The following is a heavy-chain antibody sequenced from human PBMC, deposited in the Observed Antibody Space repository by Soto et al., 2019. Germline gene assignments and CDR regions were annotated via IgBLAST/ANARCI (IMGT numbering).Heavy chain of an antibody. CDR1: GFTFSNYA. J-gene: IGHJ4*02. CDR2: ISGSGGST. V-gene: IGHV3-23*01. Sequence: GGSLRLSCAASGFTFSNYAMIWVRQAPGKGLEWVSVISGSGGSTHFADFVKGRFTISRDNSNNTLYLQMNSLRTEDTAVYYCAKTKAWTYFDYWGQGSLVTVSS. CDR3: AKTKAWTYFDY.